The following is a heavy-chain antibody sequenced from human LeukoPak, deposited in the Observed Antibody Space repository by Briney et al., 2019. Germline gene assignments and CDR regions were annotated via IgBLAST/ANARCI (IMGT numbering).Heavy chain of an antibody. CDR3: ARGVYDSSGYYDY. CDR2: INHSGST. CDR1: GGSFRGYY. J-gene: IGHJ4*02. D-gene: IGHD3-22*01. Sequence: PSETLSLTCAVYGGSFRGYYWSWIRQPPGKGLEWIGEINHSGSTNYNPSLKSRVTISVDTSKNHFSLKLSSVTAADTAVYYCARGVYDSSGYYDYWVQGTLVTVSS. V-gene: IGHV4-34*01.